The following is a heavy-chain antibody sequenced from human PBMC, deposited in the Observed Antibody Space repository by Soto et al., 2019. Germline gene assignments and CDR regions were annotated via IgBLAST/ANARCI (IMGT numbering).Heavy chain of an antibody. V-gene: IGHV3-74*01. Sequence: GGSLRLSSAASGFTFSSYWTHWVRQAPGKGLVWVSRINSDGNSTTYADSVKGRFTITRDKPKNTMYLQMNSLRAADTGVYDRARVDLWSAKFDYWGQGTLVTVSS. D-gene: IGHD3-3*01. J-gene: IGHJ4*02. CDR3: ARVDLWSAKFDY. CDR1: GFTFSSYW. CDR2: INSDGNST.